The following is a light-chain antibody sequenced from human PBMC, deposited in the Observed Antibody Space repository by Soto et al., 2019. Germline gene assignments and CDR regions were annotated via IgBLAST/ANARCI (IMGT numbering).Light chain of an antibody. Sequence: EIVMTQSPATLSVSPGERATLSFRASQSVSSNLAWYQKKPGQAPRLLIYGASTRATGTPARFSGSGSGTEFTLTISSLQSEAFAVYYCQKYNNWPYTFGQGTKLEIK. J-gene: IGKJ2*01. CDR2: GAS. V-gene: IGKV3-15*01. CDR3: QKYNNWPYT. CDR1: QSVSSN.